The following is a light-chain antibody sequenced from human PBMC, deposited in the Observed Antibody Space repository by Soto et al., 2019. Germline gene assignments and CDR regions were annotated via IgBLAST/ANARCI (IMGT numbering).Light chain of an antibody. Sequence: EIVLTQSPGTLSLSPGERATLSCRASQSVSSNYLAWYQQKPGQAPRLLIYGASSRATGIPDRFSGSGSGTDFTLTISRLEPEDFAVYSCQQYGSSPQTVGQGTKLEIK. CDR3: QQYGSSPQT. CDR2: GAS. CDR1: QSVSSNY. J-gene: IGKJ2*01. V-gene: IGKV3-20*01.